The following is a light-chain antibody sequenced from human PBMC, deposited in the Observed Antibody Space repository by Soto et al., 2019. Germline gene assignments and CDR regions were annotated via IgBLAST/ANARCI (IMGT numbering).Light chain of an antibody. CDR3: QQTFSTPPYT. J-gene: IGKJ2*01. CDR1: RGIATS. Sequence: DLQMTQSPSSLSASPGDTVSISCRASRGIATSVSWYQQKPGAAPKLLIYGASTLQSGVPSRFSGSGSVTDFTLTISGLQPEDFATYFCQQTFSTPPYTFGQGTRLHIK. V-gene: IGKV1-39*01. CDR2: GAS.